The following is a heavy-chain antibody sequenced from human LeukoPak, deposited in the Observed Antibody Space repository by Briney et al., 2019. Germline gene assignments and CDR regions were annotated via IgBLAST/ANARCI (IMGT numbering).Heavy chain of an antibody. J-gene: IGHJ6*02. V-gene: IGHV3-23*01. CDR1: GFTFGTYA. CDR2: ISSSGGSP. D-gene: IGHD4-17*01. Sequence: GGSLRLSCAASGFTFGTYAMHWVRQAPGKGLEWVSFISSSGGSPNYADSVKGRFTISRDNSKNTLYLQMNSLRAEDTAVYYCAKPQEKGQYGDYVPHYYYGMDVWGQGTTVTVSS. CDR3: AKPQEKGQYGDYVPHYYYGMDV.